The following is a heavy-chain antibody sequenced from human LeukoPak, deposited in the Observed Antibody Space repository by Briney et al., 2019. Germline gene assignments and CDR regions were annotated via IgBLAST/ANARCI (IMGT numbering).Heavy chain of an antibody. Sequence: ASVKVSCKASGYTFTSYGISWVRQAPGQGLEWMGWISAYNGNTNYAQKLQGRVTMTTDTSTSTAYMELRSLRSDDTAVYYCARERGTYSGSYGDGPSDAFDIWGQGTMVTVSS. CDR1: GYTFTSYG. V-gene: IGHV1-18*01. CDR3: ARERGTYSGSYGDGPSDAFDI. D-gene: IGHD1-26*01. CDR2: ISAYNGNT. J-gene: IGHJ3*02.